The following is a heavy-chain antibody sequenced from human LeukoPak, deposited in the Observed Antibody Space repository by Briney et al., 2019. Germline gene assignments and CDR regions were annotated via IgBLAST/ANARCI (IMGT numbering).Heavy chain of an antibody. Sequence: PGGSLRLSCEASGFTLDDYAMHWVRQAPGKGLEWVSGMSWYSGDTGYADSVKGRFTISSDNAKNSLYLKMNSLRAEDKDFYYCAKDLNSNYFSFYFESWGQGTLVTVSS. D-gene: IGHD4-11*01. CDR2: MSWYSGDT. J-gene: IGHJ4*02. CDR1: GFTLDDYA. V-gene: IGHV3-9*01. CDR3: AKDLNSNYFSFYFES.